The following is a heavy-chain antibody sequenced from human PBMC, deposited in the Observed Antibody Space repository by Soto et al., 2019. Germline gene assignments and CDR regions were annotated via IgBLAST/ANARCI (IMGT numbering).Heavy chain of an antibody. CDR2: ISGSGGST. D-gene: IGHD1-7*01. V-gene: IGHV3-23*01. Sequence: GESLKISCAASGFTFSSYAMSWVRQAPGKGLEWVSAISGSGGSTYYADSVKGRFTISRDNSKNTLYLQMNSLRAEDTAVYYCAETGTTSSDAFDIWGQGTMVTVSS. CDR3: AETGTTSSDAFDI. J-gene: IGHJ3*02. CDR1: GFTFSSYA.